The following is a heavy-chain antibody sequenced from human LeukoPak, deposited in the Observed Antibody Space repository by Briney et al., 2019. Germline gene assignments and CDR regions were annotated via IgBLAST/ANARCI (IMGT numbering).Heavy chain of an antibody. Sequence: GGSLRLSCAASGFTFSGSAIHWVRQASGKGLEWIGRIKTKPDNYATAFAASVKGRFTISRDDSKNTAYLQMYSLKTEDTAVYYCTRLPSLRWAFDVWGQGTLVTVSS. CDR1: GFTFSGSA. V-gene: IGHV3-73*01. J-gene: IGHJ3*01. CDR2: IKTKPDNYAT. D-gene: IGHD6-13*01. CDR3: TRLPSLRWAFDV.